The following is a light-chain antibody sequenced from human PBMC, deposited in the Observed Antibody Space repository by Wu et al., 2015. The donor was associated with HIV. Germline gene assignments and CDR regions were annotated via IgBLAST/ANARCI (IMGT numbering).Light chain of an antibody. J-gene: IGKJ1*01. CDR3: QQYGNSPWT. CDR1: QSVSNSY. Sequence: EIVLTQFPGTLSLSPGKRATLSCRASQSVSNSYLVWYQQKPGQAPRLLIYGASTTTTDIPDRFRGSGSGTEFTLTITRLEPEDFAEYYCQQYGNSPWTFGQGTRVEIK. CDR2: GAS. V-gene: IGKV3-20*01.